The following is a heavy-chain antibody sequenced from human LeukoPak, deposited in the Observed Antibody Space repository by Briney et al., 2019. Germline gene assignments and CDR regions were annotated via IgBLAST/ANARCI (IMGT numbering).Heavy chain of an antibody. CDR1: GYTFTGYY. CDR2: INPSGGST. D-gene: IGHD5-18*01. J-gene: IGHJ4*02. V-gene: IGHV1-46*01. CDR3: ARATRGYSYGTPATFDY. Sequence: ASVKVSCKASGYTFTGYYMHWVRQAPGQGLEWMGIINPSGGSTSYAQKFQGRVTMTRDTSTSTVYMELSSLRSEDTAVYYCARATRGYSYGTPATFDYWGQGTLVTVSS.